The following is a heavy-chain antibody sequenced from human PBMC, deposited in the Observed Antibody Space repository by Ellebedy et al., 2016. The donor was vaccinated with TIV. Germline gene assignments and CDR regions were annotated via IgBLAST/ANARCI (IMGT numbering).Heavy chain of an antibody. V-gene: IGHV3-33*01. CDR1: GFTFSSYG. CDR3: ARHVEMEWLLSPVYGMDV. CDR2: IWYDGSNK. D-gene: IGHD3-3*01. J-gene: IGHJ6*02. Sequence: GESLKISCAASGFTFSSYGMHWVRQAPGKGLEWVAVIWYDGSNKYYADSVKGRFTISRDNSKNTLYLQMNSLRAEDTAVYYCARHVEMEWLLSPVYGMDVWGQGTMVTVSS.